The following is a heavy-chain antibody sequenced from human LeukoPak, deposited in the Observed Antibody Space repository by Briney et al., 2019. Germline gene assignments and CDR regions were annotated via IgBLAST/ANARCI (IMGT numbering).Heavy chain of an antibody. V-gene: IGHV3-48*04. CDR1: GFAFSSYS. Sequence: GGSLRLSCAASGFAFSSYSMNWVRQAPGKGLEWVSYISSSSSTIYYADSVKGRFTISRDNAKNSLYLQMNSLRAEDTAVYYCAKRYSSSWYTAFDIWGQGTMVTVSS. CDR2: ISSSSSTI. J-gene: IGHJ3*02. CDR3: AKRYSSSWYTAFDI. D-gene: IGHD6-13*01.